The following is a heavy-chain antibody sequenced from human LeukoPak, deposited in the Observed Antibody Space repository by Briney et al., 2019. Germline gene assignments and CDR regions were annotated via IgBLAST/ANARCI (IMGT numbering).Heavy chain of an antibody. Sequence: PSETLSLTCSVSGGSISSTSNYWGWIRQAPGKGLEWIGSMYYSGNTYYSPSLKSRVTISVDTSKNQVSLKLTSVTAADTAVYYCARYGSGSYRQFDYWGQGTLVTVSS. CDR2: MYYSGNT. D-gene: IGHD3-10*01. J-gene: IGHJ4*02. V-gene: IGHV4-39*07. CDR3: ARYGSGSYRQFDY. CDR1: GGSISSTSNY.